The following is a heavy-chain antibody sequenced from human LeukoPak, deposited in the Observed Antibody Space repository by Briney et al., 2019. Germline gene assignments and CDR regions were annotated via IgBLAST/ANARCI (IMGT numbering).Heavy chain of an antibody. CDR2: ISYDGSNK. D-gene: IGHD3-22*01. V-gene: IGHV3-30*04. Sequence: GGSLRLSCAASGFTFSSYAMHWVRQAPGNGLEWVAVISYDGSNKYYADSVKGRFTISRDNSKNTLYLQMNSLRAEDTAVYYCAKLSRIVVVIYFDYWGQGTLVTVSS. J-gene: IGHJ4*02. CDR3: AKLSRIVVVIYFDY. CDR1: GFTFSSYA.